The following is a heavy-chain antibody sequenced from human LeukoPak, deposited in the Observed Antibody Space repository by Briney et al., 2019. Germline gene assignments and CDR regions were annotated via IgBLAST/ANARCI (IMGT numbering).Heavy chain of an antibody. J-gene: IGHJ4*02. CDR3: ARVRGMIQLWIFDY. CDR1: SFTSYW. Sequence: SFTSYWIGWVRQMPGKGLEWMGIIYHSGSTYYNPSLKSRVTISVDTSKNQFSLKLSSVIAADTAVYYCARVRGMIQLWIFDYWGQGTLVTVSS. D-gene: IGHD5-18*01. CDR2: IYHSGST. V-gene: IGHV4-39*07.